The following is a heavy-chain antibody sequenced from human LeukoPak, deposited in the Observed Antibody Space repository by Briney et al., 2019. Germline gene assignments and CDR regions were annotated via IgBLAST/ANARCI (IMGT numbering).Heavy chain of an antibody. J-gene: IGHJ4*02. CDR1: GYTFTSYG. Sequence: SVKVSCKASGYTFTSYGISWVRQAPGQGLEWMGGIIPIFGTANYAQKFQGRVTITADESTSTAYMELSSLRSEDTAVYYCAVDLKLLWFGELDYWGQGTLVTVSS. CDR3: AVDLKLLWFGELDY. CDR2: IIPIFGTA. D-gene: IGHD3-10*01. V-gene: IGHV1-69*13.